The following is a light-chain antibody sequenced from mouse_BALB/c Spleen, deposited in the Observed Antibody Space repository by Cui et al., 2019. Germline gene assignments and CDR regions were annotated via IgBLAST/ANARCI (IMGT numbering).Light chain of an antibody. J-gene: IGKJ4*01. Sequence: DIQMTQSPASQSVSVGETVTITCRASENIYSNLAWYQQKQGKSPQLLVYAATNLADGVPSRFSGSGSGTQYSLKINSLQSEDFGSYYCQHFWGTPFTFGSGTKLEI. CDR2: AAT. V-gene: IGKV12-46*01. CDR3: QHFWGTPFT. CDR1: ENIYSN.